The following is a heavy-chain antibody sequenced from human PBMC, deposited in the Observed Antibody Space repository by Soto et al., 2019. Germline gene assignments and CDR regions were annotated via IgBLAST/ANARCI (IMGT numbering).Heavy chain of an antibody. CDR2: IVVGSGNT. CDR3: AADRRITMVRDYYYGMDV. Sequence: SVKVSCKASGFTFTSSAVQWVRQARGQRLEWIGWIVVGSGNTNYAQKFQERVTITRDMSTSTAYMELSSLRSEDTAVYYCAADRRITMVRDYYYGMDVWGQGTTVTVSS. D-gene: IGHD3-10*01. CDR1: GFTFTSSA. V-gene: IGHV1-58*01. J-gene: IGHJ6*02.